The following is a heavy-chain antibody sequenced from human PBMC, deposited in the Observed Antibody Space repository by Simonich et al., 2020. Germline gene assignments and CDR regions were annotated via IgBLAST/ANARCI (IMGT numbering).Heavy chain of an antibody. J-gene: IGHJ3*02. CDR2: ISSSGSTI. CDR3: AREKWLRFAFDI. D-gene: IGHD5-12*01. Sequence: QPGGSLRLSCAASGFTFSSYEMNWVRQDPGKGLEWVSYISSSGSTIYYADSVKGRFTISRDNAKNSLYLQMNSLRAEDTAVYYCAREKWLRFAFDIWGQGTMVTVSS. CDR1: GFTFSSYE. V-gene: IGHV3-48*03.